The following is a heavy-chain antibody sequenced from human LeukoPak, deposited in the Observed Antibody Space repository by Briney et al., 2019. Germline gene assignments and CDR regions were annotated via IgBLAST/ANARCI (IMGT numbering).Heavy chain of an antibody. CDR2: FYYSGST. D-gene: IGHD3-22*01. V-gene: IGHV4-30-4*01. J-gene: IGHJ5*02. CDR3: ARPYYYDSRIDP. CDR1: GGSISSGDYY. Sequence: SETLSLTCTVSGGSISSGDYYWSWIRQPPGKGLEWIGYFYYSGSTYYNPPLKSRVTISVDTSKNQFSLKLSSVTAADTAVYYCARPYYYDSRIDPWGQGTLVTVSS.